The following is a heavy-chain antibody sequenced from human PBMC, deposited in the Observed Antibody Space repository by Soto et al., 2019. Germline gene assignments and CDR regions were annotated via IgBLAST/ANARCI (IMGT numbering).Heavy chain of an antibody. CDR3: ARDLGYGSGSYYKENWFDP. V-gene: IGHV4-31*03. Sequence: KPSETLSLTCTVSGGSISSGGYYWSWIRQHPGKGLEWIGYIYYSGSTYYNPSLKSRVTISVDTSKNQFSLKLSSVTAADTAVYYCARDLGYGSGSYYKENWFDPWGQGTLVTVSS. D-gene: IGHD3-10*01. CDR2: IYYSGST. CDR1: GGSISSGGYY. J-gene: IGHJ5*02.